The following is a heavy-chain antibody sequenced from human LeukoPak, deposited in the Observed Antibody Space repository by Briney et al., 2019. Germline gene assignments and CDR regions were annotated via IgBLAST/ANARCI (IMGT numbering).Heavy chain of an antibody. Sequence: ASVKVSCKASGYTFTSYYMHWVRQAPGQGLEWMGIINPSGGSTSYAQKFQGRVTMTRDTSTSTVYMELSSLRSEDTAVYYCARQWADSSSWYYYYYYIDVWGKGTTVTISS. V-gene: IGHV1-46*01. J-gene: IGHJ6*03. CDR2: INPSGGST. CDR3: ARQWADSSSWYYYYYYIDV. CDR1: GYTFTSYY. D-gene: IGHD6-13*01.